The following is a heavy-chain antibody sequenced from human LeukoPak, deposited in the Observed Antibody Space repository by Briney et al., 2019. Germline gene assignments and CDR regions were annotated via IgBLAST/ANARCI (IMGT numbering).Heavy chain of an antibody. CDR3: ARDGDYHGNSVHFDY. Sequence: ASVNVTFKTSGYTFTHYFIHWVRQPPGQGLEWMGIINPSGGSTTFSPKFQGRFTLTRDTSTNTVYLDLRSLGSEDTAVYYCARDGDYHGNSVHFDYWGQGTQVTVSS. J-gene: IGHJ4*02. CDR1: GYTFTHYF. CDR2: INPSGGST. V-gene: IGHV1-46*01. D-gene: IGHD4-23*01.